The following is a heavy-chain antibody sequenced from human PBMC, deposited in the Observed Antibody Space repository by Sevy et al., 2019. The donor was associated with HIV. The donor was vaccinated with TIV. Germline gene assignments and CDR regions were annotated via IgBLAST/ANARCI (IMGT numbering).Heavy chain of an antibody. CDR1: GGSISSYY. D-gene: IGHD3-22*01. J-gene: IGHJ3*02. Sequence: SETLSLTCTVSGGSISSYYWSWIRQSPGKGLEWIGYIYYSGSSNYNPSLKSRVIISVETSKNQSSLNRRSVTAADTAVYYGAAYDRAFDIWGQGTMVTVSS. CDR3: AAYDRAFDI. V-gene: IGHV4-59*01. CDR2: IYYSGSS.